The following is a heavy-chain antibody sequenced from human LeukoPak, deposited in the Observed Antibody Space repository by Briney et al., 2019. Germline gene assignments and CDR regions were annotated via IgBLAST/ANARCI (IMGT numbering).Heavy chain of an antibody. CDR3: ARDLMYSSGWYPHFDY. D-gene: IGHD6-19*01. J-gene: IGHJ4*02. CDR2: IYTSGST. Sequence: SETLFLTCSVPGGSISSYYWSWIRQPAGKGLEWIGRIYTSGSTNYNPSLKSQVTMSVDTAKNQFSLKLSSVTAADTAVYYCARDLMYSSGWYPHFDYWGQGTLVTVSS. V-gene: IGHV4-4*07. CDR1: GGSISSYY.